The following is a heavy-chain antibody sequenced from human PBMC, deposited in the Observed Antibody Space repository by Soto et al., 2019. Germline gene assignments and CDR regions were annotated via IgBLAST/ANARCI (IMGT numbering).Heavy chain of an antibody. CDR3: AKVLRFLEWLSPMDV. D-gene: IGHD3-3*01. CDR1: GFTFSSYG. CDR2: ISYDGSNK. Sequence: PGGSLRLSCAASGFTFSSYGMHWVRQAPGKGLEWVAVISYDGSNKYYADSVKGRFTISRDNSKNTLYLQMNSLRAEDTAVYYCAKVLRFLEWLSPMDVWGKGTTVTVSS. V-gene: IGHV3-30*18. J-gene: IGHJ6*04.